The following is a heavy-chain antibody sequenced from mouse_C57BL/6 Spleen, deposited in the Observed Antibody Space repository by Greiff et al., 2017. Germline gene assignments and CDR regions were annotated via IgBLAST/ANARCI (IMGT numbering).Heavy chain of an antibody. CDR2: ISDGGSYT. CDR1: GFTFSSYA. Sequence: EVKLVESGGGLVKPGGSLKLSCAASGFTFSSYAMSWVRQTPEKRLEWVATISDGGSYTYYPDNVKGRFTISRDNAKNNLYLQMSHLKSEDTAMYYCASLLLPAWFAYWGQGTLVTVSA. CDR3: ASLLLPAWFAY. V-gene: IGHV5-4*03. D-gene: IGHD2-1*01. J-gene: IGHJ3*01.